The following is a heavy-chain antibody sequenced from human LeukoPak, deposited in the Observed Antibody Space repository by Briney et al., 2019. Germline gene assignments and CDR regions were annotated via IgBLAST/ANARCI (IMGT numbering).Heavy chain of an antibody. CDR1: GYSFTSYW. J-gene: IGHJ5*02. CDR2: IYPGDSDT. D-gene: IGHD3-22*01. CDR3: ATLXXXYDSXXYFGINRNWFDP. Sequence: GESLKISCKGSGYSFTSYWIGWVRQMPGKGLEWMGIIYPGDSDTRYSPSFQGQVTISADKSISTAYLQWSSLKASDTAMYYCATLXXXYDSXXYFGINRNWFDPXGQXTXVTVXS. V-gene: IGHV5-51*01.